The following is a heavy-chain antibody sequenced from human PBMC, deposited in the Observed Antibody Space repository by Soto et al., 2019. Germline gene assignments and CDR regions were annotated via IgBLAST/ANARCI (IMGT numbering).Heavy chain of an antibody. CDR1: GGSTSRYY. V-gene: IGHV4-59*08. CDR2: MYNTGST. CDR3: ARHLVVEGYCSGGSCLHLDAFDI. D-gene: IGHD2-15*01. J-gene: IGHJ3*02. Sequence: SETLSLTCTVSGGSTSRYYWSWIRQPPGKGLEWIGYMYNTGSTVYNPPFKSRVTISVDTSKNQFSLKLSSVTAADTAVYYCARHLVVEGYCSGGSCLHLDAFDIWGQGTMVTVSS.